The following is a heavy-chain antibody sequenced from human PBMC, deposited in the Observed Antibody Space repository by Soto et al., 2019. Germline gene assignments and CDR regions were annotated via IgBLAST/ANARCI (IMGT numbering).Heavy chain of an antibody. V-gene: IGHV1-69*01. J-gene: IGHJ3*02. CDR2: IIPIFGTA. CDR1: GGTFSSYA. Sequence: QVQLVQSGAEVKKPGSSVKVSCKASGGTFSSYAISWVRQAPGQGLEWMGGIIPIFGTANYAQKFQGRVTITADESTSTAYMELSSLRSEDTAVYYCARGISVGSGSLGALNFDIWGQGTMVTVSS. D-gene: IGHD1-26*01. CDR3: ARGISVGSGSLGALNFDI.